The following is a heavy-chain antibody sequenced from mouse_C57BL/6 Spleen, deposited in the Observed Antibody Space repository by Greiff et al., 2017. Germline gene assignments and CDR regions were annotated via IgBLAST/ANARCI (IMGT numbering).Heavy chain of an antibody. D-gene: IGHD2-1*01. V-gene: IGHV1-50*01. J-gene: IGHJ3*01. CDR3: AIIYYGNYVFAY. CDR2: IDPSDSYT. CDR1: GYTFTSYW. Sequence: VQLQQPGAELVKPGASVKLSCKASGYTFTSYWMQWVKQRPGQGLEWIGEIDPSDSYTNYNQKFKGKATLTVDTSSSTAYMQLSSLTSEDSAVYYCAIIYYGNYVFAYWGQGTLVTVSA.